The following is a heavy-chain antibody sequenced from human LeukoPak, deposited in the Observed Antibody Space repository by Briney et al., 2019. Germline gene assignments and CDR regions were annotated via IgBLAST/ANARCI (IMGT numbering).Heavy chain of an antibody. CDR1: GGSISSYY. V-gene: IGHV4-59*08. J-gene: IGHJ4*02. CDR3: ARHDHYYGSGSYYRR. Sequence: SETLSLTCTVSGGSISSYYWSWIRQPPGKGLEWIGYIYYSGSTNYNPSLKSRVTISVDTSKNQFSLKLSSVTAADTAVYYCARHDHYYGSGSYYRRWGQGTLVTVSS. CDR2: IYYSGST. D-gene: IGHD3-10*01.